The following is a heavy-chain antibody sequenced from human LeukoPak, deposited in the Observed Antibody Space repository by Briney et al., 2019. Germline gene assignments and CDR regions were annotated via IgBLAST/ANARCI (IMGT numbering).Heavy chain of an antibody. Sequence: PSETLSLTCTVSGGSISTYYWGWIRQPPGKGLEWIGSIYYSGGTYYNPSLKSRVTISVDTSKNQFSLKLSSVTAADTAVYYCARDRSRIYDFEYWGQGTLVTVSS. CDR1: GGSISTYY. J-gene: IGHJ4*02. CDR3: ARDRSRIYDFEY. V-gene: IGHV4-39*07. CDR2: IYYSGGT. D-gene: IGHD6-13*01.